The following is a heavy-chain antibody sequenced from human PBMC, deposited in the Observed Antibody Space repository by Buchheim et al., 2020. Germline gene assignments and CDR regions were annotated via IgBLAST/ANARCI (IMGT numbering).Heavy chain of an antibody. D-gene: IGHD6-19*01. CDR3: AKDRYSSGWYDFDY. Sequence: QVQLVEPGGGVVQPGRSLRLSCAASGFTFSSYGMHWVRQAPGKGLEWVAVISYDGSNKYYADSVKGRFTISSDNSKNTLYLQMNSLRAEDTAVYYCAKDRYSSGWYDFDYWGQGTL. V-gene: IGHV3-30*18. J-gene: IGHJ4*02. CDR1: GFTFSSYG. CDR2: ISYDGSNK.